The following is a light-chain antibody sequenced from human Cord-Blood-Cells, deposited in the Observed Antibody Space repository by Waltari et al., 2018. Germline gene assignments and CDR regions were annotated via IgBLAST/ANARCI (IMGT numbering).Light chain of an antibody. CDR1: SSDVGGYNY. V-gene: IGLV2-14*01. J-gene: IGLJ1*01. CDR2: DVR. Sequence: QSALPQPASVSGSPGQSITISCTGTSSDVGGYNYVSWYQQHPGKAPKLMIYDVRNRPSGVSNRFSGSKSGNTASLTISGLQAEDEADYYCSSYTSSSTLVFGTGTKVTVL. CDR3: SSYTSSSTLV.